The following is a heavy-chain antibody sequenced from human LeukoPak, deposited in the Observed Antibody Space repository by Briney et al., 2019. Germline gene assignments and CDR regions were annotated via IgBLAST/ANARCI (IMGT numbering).Heavy chain of an antibody. J-gene: IGHJ4*02. Sequence: SETLSLTCTVSGGPISSYYWSWIRQPAGKGLEWIGRIYTSGSTNYNPSLKSRVTMSVDTSKNQFSLKLNSVTAADTAVYYCAREYYEYVWGSYDYWGQGTLVTVSS. CDR3: AREYYEYVWGSYDY. CDR1: GGPISSYY. CDR2: IYTSGST. D-gene: IGHD3-16*01. V-gene: IGHV4-4*07.